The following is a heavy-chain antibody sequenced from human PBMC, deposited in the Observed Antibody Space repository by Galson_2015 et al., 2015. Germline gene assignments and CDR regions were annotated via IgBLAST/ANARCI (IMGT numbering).Heavy chain of an antibody. CDR3: ARVQRSDRRSDNWFDP. V-gene: IGHV4-39*07. D-gene: IGHD3-3*01. Sequence: SETLSLTCAVSGGSISSSSYYWGWIRQPPGKGLEWIGSIYYSGSTYYNPSLKSRVTISVDTSKNQFSLKLSSVTAADTAVYYCARVQRSDRRSDNWFDPWGQGTLVTVSS. CDR1: GGSISSSSYY. CDR2: IYYSGST. J-gene: IGHJ5*02.